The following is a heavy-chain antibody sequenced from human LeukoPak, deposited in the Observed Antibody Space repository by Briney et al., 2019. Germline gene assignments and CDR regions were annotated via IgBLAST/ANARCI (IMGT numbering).Heavy chain of an antibody. CDR1: GGSISSYY. CDR2: IYYSGYT. V-gene: IGHV4-59*01. Sequence: SETLSLTCTVSGGSISSYYWSWIRQPPGKGLKWIGNIYYSGYTTYSPSLRSRVTISVDTSKNQFSLKLSSVTAADTAVYYCAREGRSSSWYYYYYMDVWGKGTTVTVSS. D-gene: IGHD6-13*01. J-gene: IGHJ6*03. CDR3: AREGRSSSWYYYYYMDV.